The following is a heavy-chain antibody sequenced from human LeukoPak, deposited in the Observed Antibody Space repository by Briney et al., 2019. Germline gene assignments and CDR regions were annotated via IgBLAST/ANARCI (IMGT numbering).Heavy chain of an antibody. J-gene: IGHJ3*02. D-gene: IGHD6-13*01. Sequence: GGSLRLSCAASGFTFSSYGMHWVRQAPGKGVEGVAFIRYDGSNKYYADSVKGRLTISRDNSKNTLYLQMNSLRAEDTAVYYCAKDLSIAAAGNDAFDIWGQGTMVTVSS. CDR2: IRYDGSNK. CDR1: GFTFSSYG. CDR3: AKDLSIAAAGNDAFDI. V-gene: IGHV3-30*02.